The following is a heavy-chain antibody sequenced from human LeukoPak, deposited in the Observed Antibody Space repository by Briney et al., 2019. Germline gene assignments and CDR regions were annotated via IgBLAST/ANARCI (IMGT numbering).Heavy chain of an antibody. V-gene: IGHV3-49*04. D-gene: IGHD3-22*01. Sequence: GRSLRLSCTASGFTFGDYAMSWVRQAPGKGLEWVGFIRSKTYGGTTEYAASVKDRFTISRDDSKSIAYLQMSSLKTEDTAVYYCTRDYYGSSGYYTIANWGQGTLVTVSS. CDR1: GFTFGDYA. CDR3: TRDYYGSSGYYTIAN. J-gene: IGHJ4*02. CDR2: IRSKTYGGTT.